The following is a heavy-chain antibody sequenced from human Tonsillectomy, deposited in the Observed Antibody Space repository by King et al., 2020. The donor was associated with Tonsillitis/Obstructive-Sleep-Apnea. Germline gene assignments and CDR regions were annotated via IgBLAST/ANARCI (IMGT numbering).Heavy chain of an antibody. V-gene: IGHV3-23*04. J-gene: IGHJ4*02. CDR2: ISDSGGST. Sequence: VQLVESGGGLVQPGGSLRLSCAASGFTFSSYAMSWVRQAPGKGLEWVSAISDSGGSTYYADSVKGRFTISRDNSKNTLYLQMNSLRAEDTAVYYCAKADAIVLMVYAMRVGQFDYWGQGPLVPVSS. CDR3: AKADAIVLMVYAMRVGQFDY. D-gene: IGHD2-8*01. CDR1: GFTFSSYA.